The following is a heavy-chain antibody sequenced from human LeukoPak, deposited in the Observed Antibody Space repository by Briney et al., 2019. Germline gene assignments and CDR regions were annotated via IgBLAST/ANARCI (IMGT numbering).Heavy chain of an antibody. CDR1: GGSISSYY. Sequence: SSETLSLTCTVSGGSISSYYWSWIRQPPGKGLEWIWYIYYSGSTNYNPSLKSRVTISVDTSKNQFSLKLSSVTAADTAVYYCARAVPHMFWGDWFDPWGQGTLVTVSS. D-gene: IGHD3-16*01. V-gene: IGHV4-59*01. J-gene: IGHJ5*02. CDR2: IYYSGST. CDR3: ARAVPHMFWGDWFDP.